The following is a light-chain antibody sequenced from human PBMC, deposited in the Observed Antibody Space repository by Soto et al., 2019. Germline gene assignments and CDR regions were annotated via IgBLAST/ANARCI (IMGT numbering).Light chain of an antibody. V-gene: IGKV3-20*01. J-gene: IGKJ1*01. Sequence: WTQSPRTLSLSTGERATLSCRAIQSVSSSYLAWYQQKPGQAPRLLIYGASSRATGIPDRFSGSGSGTDFTLTISRLEPEDFAVYYCQQYGSSPWTFGQGTKVDIK. CDR3: QQYGSSPWT. CDR2: GAS. CDR1: QSVSSSY.